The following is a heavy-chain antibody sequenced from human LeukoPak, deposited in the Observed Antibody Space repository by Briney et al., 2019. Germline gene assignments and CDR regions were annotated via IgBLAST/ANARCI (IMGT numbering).Heavy chain of an antibody. CDR3: AGETFAITMVRGVILHY. V-gene: IGHV1-69*04. CDR2: IIPIFGIA. D-gene: IGHD3-10*01. Sequence: SVKVSCKASGGTFSSYAISWVRQAPGQGLECMGRIIPIFGIANYAQKFQGRVTITADKSTSTAYMELSSLRSEDTAVYYCAGETFAITMVRGVILHYWGQGTLVTVSS. J-gene: IGHJ4*02. CDR1: GGTFSSYA.